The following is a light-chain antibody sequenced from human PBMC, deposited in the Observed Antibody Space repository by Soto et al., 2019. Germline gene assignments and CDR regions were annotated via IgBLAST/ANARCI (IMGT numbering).Light chain of an antibody. CDR3: QRYGSSPLT. CDR2: GAS. CDR1: QSVSSNH. Sequence: EIVLTQSPGTLSLSPGERATLSCRASQSVSSNHLAWYQQKPGQAPRLLIYGASTWASGIPDRFSGSGSGTDFTLTISRLEPEDLAVYYCQRYGSSPLTFGGGTKVEIK. V-gene: IGKV3-20*01. J-gene: IGKJ4*01.